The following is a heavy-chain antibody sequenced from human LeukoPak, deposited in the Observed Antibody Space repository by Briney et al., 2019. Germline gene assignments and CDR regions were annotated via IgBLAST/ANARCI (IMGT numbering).Heavy chain of an antibody. CDR1: GFTFSDYA. D-gene: IGHD4-17*01. V-gene: IGHV3-23*01. CDR2: IRGGGHGP. CDR3: ARDPNGDYVGAFDM. J-gene: IGHJ3*02. Sequence: GRSLRLSCTASGFTFSDYAMMWVRQSPGKGPEWVAAIRGGGHGPFYADSVRGRFTISRDNSKYTLFLQMDSLRAEDTAVYYCARDPNGDYVGAFDMWGPGTMVTVSS.